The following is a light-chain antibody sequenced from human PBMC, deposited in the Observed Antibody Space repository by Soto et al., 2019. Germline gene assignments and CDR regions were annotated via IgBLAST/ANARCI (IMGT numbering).Light chain of an antibody. CDR1: SSDVATYNL. V-gene: IGLV2-23*02. Sequence: LTQPASVSGSPGQAITISCTATSSDVATYNLVSWYQQRPGTAPQLIIYEVTKRPSGVSTRFSGSQSGNTASLTSSGLQADDEADYYYCSRVFGGGTKLTVL. J-gene: IGLJ3*02. CDR2: EVT. CDR3: CSRV.